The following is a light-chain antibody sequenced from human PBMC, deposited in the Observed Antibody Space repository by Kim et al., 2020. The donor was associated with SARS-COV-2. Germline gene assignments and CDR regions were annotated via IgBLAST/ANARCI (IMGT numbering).Light chain of an antibody. CDR2: DVI. CDR3: SSYTSSSAPYV. CDR1: SSDVGGYNY. V-gene: IGLV2-14*03. J-gene: IGLJ1*01. Sequence: QSALTQPASVSGSPGQTITISCTGTSSDVGGYNYVSWYQQHPGQAPKLMVYDVINRPSGVSDRFSGSKSGNTASLTISGLQAEDEADYYCSSYTSSSAPYVFGTGTRVSVL.